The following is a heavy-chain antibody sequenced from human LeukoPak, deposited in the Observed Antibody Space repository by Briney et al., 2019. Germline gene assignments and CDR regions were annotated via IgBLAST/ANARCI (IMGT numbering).Heavy chain of an antibody. CDR3: AREREYYDYVWGQHYYYGMDV. Sequence: ASVKVSCKASGYTFTSYAMNWVRQAPGQGLEWMGWINTNTGNPTYAQGFTGRFVFSLDTSVSTAYLQISSLKAEDTAVYYCAREREYYDYVWGQHYYYGMDVWGQGTTVTVSS. J-gene: IGHJ6*02. V-gene: IGHV7-4-1*02. CDR2: INTNTGNP. D-gene: IGHD3-16*01. CDR1: GYTFTSYA.